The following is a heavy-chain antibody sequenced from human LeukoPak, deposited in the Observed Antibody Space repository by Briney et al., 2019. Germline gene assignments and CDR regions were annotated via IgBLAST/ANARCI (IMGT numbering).Heavy chain of an antibody. CDR1: GGSFSGYY. J-gene: IGHJ4*02. D-gene: IGHD3-22*01. V-gene: IGHV4-34*01. CDR2: INHSGST. Sequence: ASEILSLTCAVYGGSFSGYYWSWIRQPPGKGLEWIGEINHSGSTNYNPSLKSRVTISVDTSKHQFSLKLSSVTSADTAVYYCARATMIVVVPNRTRDFDYWGQGTLVTVSS. CDR3: ARATMIVVVPNRTRDFDY.